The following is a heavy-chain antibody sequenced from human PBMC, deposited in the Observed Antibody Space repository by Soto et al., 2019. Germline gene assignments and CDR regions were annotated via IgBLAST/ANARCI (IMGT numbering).Heavy chain of an antibody. D-gene: IGHD2-8*02. V-gene: IGHV3-15*01. CDR2: IKSNTDGGTA. J-gene: IGHJ6*02. CDR3: STGPVKQHYWFYDVDV. Sequence: GGSLRLSCAASGFTFRKAWMSWVRQAPGKGLEWVGRIKSNTDGGTADYAAPVMGRFTISRDNSRNTLYLQMNSLRTEDTGVYYCSTGPVKQHYWFYDVDVWGQGTTVTVSS. CDR1: GFTFRKAW.